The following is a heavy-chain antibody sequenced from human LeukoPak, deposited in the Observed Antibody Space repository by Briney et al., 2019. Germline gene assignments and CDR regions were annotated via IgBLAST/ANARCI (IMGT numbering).Heavy chain of an antibody. CDR2: IYYSGST. CDR1: GGSISSGDYY. J-gene: IGHJ4*02. V-gene: IGHV4-30-4*01. Sequence: SQTLSLTCTVSGGSISSGDYYWSWIRQPPGKGLEWIGYIYYSGSTYYNPSLKSRVTISVDTSKSQFSLKLSSVTAADTAVYYCARGWTYYYDSSGYYYGVWGQGTLVTVSS. CDR3: ARGWTYYYDSSGYYYGV. D-gene: IGHD3-22*01.